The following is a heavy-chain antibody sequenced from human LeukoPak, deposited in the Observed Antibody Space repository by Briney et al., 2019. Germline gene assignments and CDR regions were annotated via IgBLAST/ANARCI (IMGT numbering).Heavy chain of an antibody. D-gene: IGHD1-1*01. CDR1: GDSISDYY. CDR2: VRSSGDT. J-gene: IGHJ3*02. Sequence: PSETLSLTCTVSGDSISDYYWNWIRQPAGKALEWIGRVRSSGDTNYNPSFRSRLTMSVDRSKNQFSLKPTSVTAADTAVYYCARRVRLYDSSFDIWGQGTMVTVSS. V-gene: IGHV4-4*07. CDR3: ARRVRLYDSSFDI.